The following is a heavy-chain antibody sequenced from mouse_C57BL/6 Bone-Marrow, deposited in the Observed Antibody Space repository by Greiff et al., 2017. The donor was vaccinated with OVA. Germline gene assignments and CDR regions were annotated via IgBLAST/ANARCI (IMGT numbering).Heavy chain of an antibody. V-gene: IGHV1-55*01. CDR1: GYTFTSYW. J-gene: IGHJ1*03. D-gene: IGHD2-3*01. Sequence: QVQLQQPGAELVKPGASVKMSCKASGYTFTSYWITWVKQRPGQGLEWIGDIYPGSGSTNYNEKFKSKATLTVDTSSNTAYLQLSSLTSEDTAVYYCTMIGYYPHWYFDVWGTGTTVTVSS. CDR3: TMIGYYPHWYFDV. CDR2: IYPGSGST.